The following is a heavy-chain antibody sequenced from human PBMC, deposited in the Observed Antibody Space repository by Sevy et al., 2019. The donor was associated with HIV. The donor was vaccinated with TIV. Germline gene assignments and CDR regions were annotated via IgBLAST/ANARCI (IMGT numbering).Heavy chain of an antibody. D-gene: IGHD3-10*02. CDR1: GFTFSIYT. CDR3: AREGCSKPHDY. CDR2: FCFGGSKI. V-gene: IGHV3-23*01. Sequence: GGYLRLSCAASGFTFSIYTMSWVRQAPGKGLEWVSTFCFGGSKIYYADSVQGRFTISRDDSKNTLYLEMNSLRVEDTAIHYCAREGCSKPHDYWGQGTLVIVSS. J-gene: IGHJ4*02.